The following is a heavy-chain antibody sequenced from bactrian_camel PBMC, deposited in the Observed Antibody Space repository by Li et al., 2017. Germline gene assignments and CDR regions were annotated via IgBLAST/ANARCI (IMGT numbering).Heavy chain of an antibody. D-gene: IGHD5*01. Sequence: VQLVESGGGSVQAGGSLTLSCAASGSGYVSGTACMGWFRQVPGREREGVATIDSDGSTLYADSVKGRFTISKDNAKNTLYLQMNSLKPEDTGIYYCAACNTGRWESAVWGQGTQVTVS. CDR1: GSGYVSGTAC. V-gene: IGHV3S53*01. CDR2: IDSDGST. CDR3: AACNTGRWESAV. J-gene: IGHJ4*01.